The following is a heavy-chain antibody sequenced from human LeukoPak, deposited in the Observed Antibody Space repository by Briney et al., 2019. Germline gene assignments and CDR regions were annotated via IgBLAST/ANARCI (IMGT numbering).Heavy chain of an antibody. Sequence: GRSLRLSCAASGFTFSSYAMHWVRQAPGKGLEGVAVISYDGSNKYYADSVKGRFTISRDNSKNTLYLQMNSLRAEDTAVYYCARAGYCSGGSCYLSYFDYWGQGTLVTVSS. CDR1: GFTFSSYA. CDR3: ARAGYCSGGSCYLSYFDY. J-gene: IGHJ4*02. V-gene: IGHV3-30*04. CDR2: ISYDGSNK. D-gene: IGHD2-15*01.